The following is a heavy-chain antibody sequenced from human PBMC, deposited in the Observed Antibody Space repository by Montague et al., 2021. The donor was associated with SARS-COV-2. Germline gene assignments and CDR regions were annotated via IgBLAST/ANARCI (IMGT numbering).Heavy chain of an antibody. Sequence: SETLSLTCAVYDGSFSAYSWTWIRQPPGKGLEWIGEINHRGSTNYNPSLKSRVTISVDTSKNQFSLKMTSVTAADTAVYYCARCHQQSNMVVVVGTGAEYYFDSWGQGTLVAVSS. D-gene: IGHD3-22*01. J-gene: IGHJ4*02. V-gene: IGHV4-34*01. CDR2: INHRGST. CDR3: ARCHQQSNMVVVVGTGAEYYFDS. CDR1: DGSFSAYS.